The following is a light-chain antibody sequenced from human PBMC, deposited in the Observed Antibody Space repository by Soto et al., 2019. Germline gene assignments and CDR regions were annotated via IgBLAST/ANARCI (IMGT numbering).Light chain of an antibody. CDR3: QKYDNFPAT. CDR2: DAS. V-gene: IGKV1-33*01. J-gene: IGKJ4*01. Sequence: DIQMTQSPSSLSASVGDRVTITCQASQDILNYLNWYQQKPGKAPKLLIYDASNLETGVPSRFSGSGSGTVFTLSIISLQPEDIATYYCQKYDNFPATFGGGTKVEIK. CDR1: QDILNY.